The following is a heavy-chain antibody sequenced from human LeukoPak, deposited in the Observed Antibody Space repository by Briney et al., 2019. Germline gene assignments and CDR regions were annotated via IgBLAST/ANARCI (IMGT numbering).Heavy chain of an antibody. CDR2: ISYDGSNK. CDR3: ERKKTFDY. V-gene: IGHV3-30-3*01. J-gene: IGHJ4*02. Sequence: PGGSLRLSCAASGFTFSSYAMHWVRQAPVKGLEWVAVISYDGSNKYYADSVKGRFTISRDNSKNTLYLQMNSLRAEDTAVYYCERKKTFDYWGQGTLVTVSS. CDR1: GFTFSSYA.